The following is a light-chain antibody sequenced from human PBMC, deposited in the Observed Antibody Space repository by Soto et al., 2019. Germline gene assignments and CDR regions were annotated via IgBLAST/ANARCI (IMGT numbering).Light chain of an antibody. CDR3: KQYYSSPLS. CDR2: WAS. Sequence: DIVMTQSPDSLAVSLGERATINCKSSQSVLHSSANKNYLAWYQQKPDQSPQLLIYWASTRRSGVPDRFSGGGSGTDFTLTISSLQAEDVACYYCKQYYSSPLSFGGGNKVEI. V-gene: IGKV4-1*01. CDR1: QSVLHSSANKNY. J-gene: IGKJ4*01.